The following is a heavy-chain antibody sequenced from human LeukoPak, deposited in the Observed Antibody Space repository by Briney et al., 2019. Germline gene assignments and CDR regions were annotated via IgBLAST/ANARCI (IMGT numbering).Heavy chain of an antibody. V-gene: IGHV4-34*01. CDR3: ARAINIAAPGPGY. CDR1: GWSFSGYY. CDR2: INHSGST. J-gene: IGHJ4*02. D-gene: IGHD6-13*01. Sequence: SETLSLTCAAYGWSFSGYYLSWIRQPPGKGLEWIGEINHSGSTNYNPSLKSRVTISVDTSKNQFSLKLSSVTAADTAVYYCARAINIAAPGPGYWGQGTLVTVSS.